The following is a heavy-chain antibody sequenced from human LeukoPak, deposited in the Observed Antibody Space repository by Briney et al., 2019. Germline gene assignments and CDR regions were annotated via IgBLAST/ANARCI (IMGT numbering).Heavy chain of an antibody. CDR2: IYYSGST. J-gene: IGHJ3*02. V-gene: IGHV4-61*01. Sequence: PSETLSLTCTVSGGSVSSGSYYWSWIRQPPGKGLEWIGYIYYSGSTNYNPSLKSRVTISVDTSKNQFSLKLSSVTAADTAVYYCAREIGGYYDYVWGSYLVVDAFDIWGQGTMVTASS. D-gene: IGHD3-16*02. CDR3: AREIGGYYDYVWGSYLVVDAFDI. CDR1: GGSVSSGSYY.